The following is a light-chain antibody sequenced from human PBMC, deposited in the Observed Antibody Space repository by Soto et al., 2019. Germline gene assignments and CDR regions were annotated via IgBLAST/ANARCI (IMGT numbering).Light chain of an antibody. J-gene: IGKJ3*01. Sequence: IQLTQSPSSLSASIGDRVTNTCRASQGISSYLAWYQQKPGKAPKLLIYAASTLQSGVPSRFSGSGSGTDFTLTISSLQPEDFATYYRQQLHSYPPPLAPGPKVDIK. CDR1: QGISSY. CDR3: QQLHSYPPP. V-gene: IGKV1-9*01. CDR2: AAS.